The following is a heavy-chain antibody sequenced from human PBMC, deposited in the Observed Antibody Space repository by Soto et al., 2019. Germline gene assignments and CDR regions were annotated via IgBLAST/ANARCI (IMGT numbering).Heavy chain of an antibody. CDR2: INAGNGNT. CDR1: GYTFTSYA. V-gene: IGHV1-3*01. CDR3: ARDDTGVYCSGGSCYYYYGMDV. Sequence: QVQLVQSGAEVKKPGASVKVSCKASGYTFTSYAMHWVRQAPGQRLEWMGWINAGNGNTKYSQKFQGRVTITRDTSASTAYMELSSLRSEDTAVYYCARDDTGVYCSGGSCYYYYGMDVWGQGTTVTVSS. J-gene: IGHJ6*02. D-gene: IGHD2-15*01.